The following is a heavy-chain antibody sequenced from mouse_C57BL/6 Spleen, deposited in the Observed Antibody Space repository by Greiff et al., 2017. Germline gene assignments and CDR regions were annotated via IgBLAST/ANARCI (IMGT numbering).Heavy chain of an antibody. CDR2: IDPSDSET. CDR3: ERYYGVPRYFDV. V-gene: IGHV1-52*01. D-gene: IGHD1-1*01. Sequence: QVQLQQPGAELVRPGSSVKLSCKASGYTFTSYWMHWVKQRPIQGLEWIGNIDPSDSETHYNQKFKDKATLTVDKSSSTAYMQLSSLTSADSAVYYCERYYGVPRYFDVWGTGTTVTVSS. CDR1: GYTFTSYW. J-gene: IGHJ1*03.